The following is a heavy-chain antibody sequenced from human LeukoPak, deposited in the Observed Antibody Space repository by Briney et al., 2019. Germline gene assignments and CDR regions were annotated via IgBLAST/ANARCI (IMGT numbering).Heavy chain of an antibody. D-gene: IGHD3-10*01. V-gene: IGHV4-39*01. CDR2: IYYSGST. J-gene: IGHJ4*02. Sequence: PSETLSLTCTVSGSSISSSSYYWGWIRQPPGKGLEWIGSIYYSGSTYYNPSLKGLVTRSVDTSKNQFSLKRSSVTAADRAVYYCARHAYYYGSGSPWSQGTLVTVSS. CDR1: GSSISSSSYY. CDR3: ARHAYYYGSGSP.